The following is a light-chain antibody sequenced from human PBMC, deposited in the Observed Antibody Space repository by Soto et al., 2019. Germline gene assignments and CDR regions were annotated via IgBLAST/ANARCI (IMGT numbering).Light chain of an antibody. V-gene: IGKV2-28*01. J-gene: IGKJ4*01. CDR2: LGS. CDR3: MQALQTPLT. Sequence: DIVMTQSPLSPPVTPGEPASISCRSIQSLLHSNGYNYLDWYLQKPGQSPQLLIYLGSNRSSGVPDRFSGSGSGTDFTLKISRVEAEDVGVYYCMQALQTPLTFGGGTKVDIK. CDR1: QSLLHSNGYNY.